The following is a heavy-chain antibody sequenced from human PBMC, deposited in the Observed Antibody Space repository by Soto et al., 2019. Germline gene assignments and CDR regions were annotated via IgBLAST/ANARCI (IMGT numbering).Heavy chain of an antibody. V-gene: IGHV3-33*01. CDR2: IWYDGSNK. Sequence: PGGSLRLSCAASGFTFSSYGMHWVRQAPGKGLEWVAVIWYDGSNKYYADSVKGRFTISRDNSKNTLYLQMNSLRAEDTAVYYCARYMVRGPNFDYWGQGTLVTVSS. CDR3: ARYMVRGPNFDY. J-gene: IGHJ4*02. CDR1: GFTFSSYG. D-gene: IGHD3-10*01.